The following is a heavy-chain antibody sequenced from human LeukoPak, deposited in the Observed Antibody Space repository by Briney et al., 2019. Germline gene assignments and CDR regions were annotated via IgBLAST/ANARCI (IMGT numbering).Heavy chain of an antibody. J-gene: IGHJ4*02. CDR2: MNPNSGNT. CDR3: ARDGPIVVVPAASNFDY. Sequence: GASVKVSCKASGYTFTSYDINWVRQATGQGLEWMGWMNPNSGNTGYAQKFQGRVTMTRNTSISTAYMELSSLRSEDTAVYYCARDGPIVVVPAASNFDYWGQGTLVIVSS. D-gene: IGHD2-2*01. CDR1: GYTFTSYD. V-gene: IGHV1-8*01.